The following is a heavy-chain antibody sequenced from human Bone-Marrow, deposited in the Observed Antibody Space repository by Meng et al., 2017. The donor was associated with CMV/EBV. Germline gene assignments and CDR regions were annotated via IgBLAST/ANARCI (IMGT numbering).Heavy chain of an antibody. Sequence: ASVKVSCKASGYTFTGYYMHWVRQAPGQGLEWMGGISAYNGNTNYAQKLQGRVTMTTDTSTSTAYMELRSLRSDDTAVYYCARDRMLQRGWFDPWGQGTLVTVSS. J-gene: IGHJ5*02. CDR3: ARDRMLQRGWFDP. V-gene: IGHV1-18*04. D-gene: IGHD5-24*01. CDR1: GYTFTGYY. CDR2: ISAYNGNT.